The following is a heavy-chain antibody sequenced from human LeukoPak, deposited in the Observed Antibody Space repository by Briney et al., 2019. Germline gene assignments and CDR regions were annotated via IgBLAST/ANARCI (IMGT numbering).Heavy chain of an antibody. Sequence: GGPLRLSCAASGFTFSTYRMSWVRQAPGKGLEWVANIKQDGSEKHYVDSVKGRFTISRDNAKNSLYLQMNSLRAEDTAVYYCARDRERGYDWKGYFDYWGQGTLVTVSS. J-gene: IGHJ4*02. D-gene: IGHD5-12*01. CDR3: ARDRERGYDWKGYFDY. CDR1: GFTFSTYR. CDR2: IKQDGSEK. V-gene: IGHV3-7*01.